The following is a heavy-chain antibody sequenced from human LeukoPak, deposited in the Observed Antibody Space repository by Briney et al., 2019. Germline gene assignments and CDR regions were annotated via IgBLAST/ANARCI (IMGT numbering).Heavy chain of an antibody. J-gene: IGHJ6*02. CDR1: GGSFSGYY. CDR2: INHSGST. V-gene: IGHV4-34*01. CDR3: ARGARSDV. Sequence: PSETLSLTCAVYGGSFSGYYWSWIRQPPGKGLAWIGEINHSGSTNYNPSLKSRVTISVDTSKNQFSLKLSSVTAADTAVYYCARGARSDVWGQGTTVTVSS.